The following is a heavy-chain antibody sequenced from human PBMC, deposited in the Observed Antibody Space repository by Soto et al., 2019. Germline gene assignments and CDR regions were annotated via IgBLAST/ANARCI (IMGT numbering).Heavy chain of an antibody. CDR2: ISVTGDKT. Sequence: EVQLSESGGGLVQPGGSQRLPCAASGFPFNTYAMTWVRQAPGKGLEWVSAISVTGDKTYYAESVRGRFAISRDNSQNILFLQMNDLRAEDTALYYCARKIYHRFDPWGQGTLLIVSS. V-gene: IGHV3-23*01. CDR1: GFPFNTYA. J-gene: IGHJ5*02. D-gene: IGHD2-2*01. CDR3: ARKIYHRFDP.